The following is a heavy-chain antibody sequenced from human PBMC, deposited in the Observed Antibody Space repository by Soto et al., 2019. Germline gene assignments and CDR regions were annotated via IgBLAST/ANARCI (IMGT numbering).Heavy chain of an antibody. CDR1: GYTFTGYY. V-gene: IGHV1-2*04. CDR3: ARGGKHYYYGMDV. Sequence: ASVKVSCKASGYTFTGYYMHWVRQAPGQGLEWMGWINPNSGGTNYAQKFQGWVTMTRDTSISTAYMELSRLRSEDTAVYYCARGGKHYYYGMDVWGQGTTVTVSS. D-gene: IGHD3-16*01. J-gene: IGHJ6*02. CDR2: INPNSGGT.